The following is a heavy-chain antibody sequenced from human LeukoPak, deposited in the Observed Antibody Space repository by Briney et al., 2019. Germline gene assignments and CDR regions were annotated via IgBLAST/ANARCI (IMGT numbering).Heavy chain of an antibody. V-gene: IGHV4-31*03. CDR3: ASTFMTTVQFDY. J-gene: IGHJ4*02. CDR1: GGSISSGGYY. CDR2: IYYSGST. Sequence: SETLSLTCTVSGGSISSGGYYWSWIRQHPGKGLEWIGYIYYSGSTYYNPSLKSRVTISVDTSKNQFSLKLSSVTAADTAVYCCASTFMTTVQFDYWGQGTLVTVSS. D-gene: IGHD4-17*01.